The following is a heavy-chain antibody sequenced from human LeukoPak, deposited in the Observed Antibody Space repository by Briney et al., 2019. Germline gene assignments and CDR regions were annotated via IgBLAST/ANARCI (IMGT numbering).Heavy chain of an antibody. D-gene: IGHD1-26*01. Sequence: GGSLRLSCAASGFTFSSYSMNWVRQAPGKGLEWVSSISSSSSYIYYADSVKGRFTISRDNAKNSLYLQMNSLRAEDTAVYYCARDKQADPVGRFDYWGQGTLVTVSS. CDR2: ISSSSSYI. CDR1: GFTFSSYS. CDR3: ARDKQADPVGRFDY. V-gene: IGHV3-21*01. J-gene: IGHJ4*02.